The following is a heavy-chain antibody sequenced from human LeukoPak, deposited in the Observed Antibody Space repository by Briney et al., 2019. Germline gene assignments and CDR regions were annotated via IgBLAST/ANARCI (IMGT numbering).Heavy chain of an antibody. CDR1: GYSISSSSYY. CDR2: IYYSGST. V-gene: IGHV4-39*01. Sequence: SETLSLTCAVSGYSISSSSYYWGWIRQPPGKGLEWIGSIYYSGSTYYNPSLKSRVTISVDTSKNQFSLKLSSVTAADTAVYYCASPYSSSSDDYWGQGTLVTVSS. J-gene: IGHJ4*02. CDR3: ASPYSSSSDDY. D-gene: IGHD6-6*01.